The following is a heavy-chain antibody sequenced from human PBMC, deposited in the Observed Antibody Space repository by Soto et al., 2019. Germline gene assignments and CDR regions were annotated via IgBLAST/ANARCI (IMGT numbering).Heavy chain of an antibody. CDR1: GFTFSSFV. Sequence: EVQLLDSGGGSVQPGGSLRLSCAASGFTFSSFVMRWVRQAPGKGLQWVSSISGTGGSTYYADSVKGRFTISRDNSKNTLYLQMNSLRAEDTAVYFCAIGYCSGDTCYHIDYWGQGTLVTVSS. V-gene: IGHV3-23*01. CDR3: AIGYCSGDTCYHIDY. CDR2: ISGTGGST. D-gene: IGHD2-15*01. J-gene: IGHJ4*02.